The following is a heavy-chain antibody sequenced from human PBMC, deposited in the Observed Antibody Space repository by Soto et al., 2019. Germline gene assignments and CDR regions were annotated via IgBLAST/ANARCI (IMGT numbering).Heavy chain of an antibody. CDR2: INPNTGYT. Sequence: ASVKVSCKSSGYTFTSYDINCARQAAGQGLEWMGWINPNTGYTDYAQKFQDRVTMTGNTSITTAYMELSGLRSEDTAVYYCVRGRVMITFGVVIVIDYWGQGSPVTVSS. CDR3: VRGRVMITFGVVIVIDY. V-gene: IGHV1-8*01. CDR1: GYTFTSYD. D-gene: IGHD3-16*02. J-gene: IGHJ4*02.